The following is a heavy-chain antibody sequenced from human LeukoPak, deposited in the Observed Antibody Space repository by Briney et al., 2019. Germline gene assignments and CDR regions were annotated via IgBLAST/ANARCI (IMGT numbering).Heavy chain of an antibody. Sequence: GGSLRLSCAASGFTFDDYAMHWVRHAPGKGLEWVSGISWNSGSIGYADSVKGRFTISRDNTKNSLYLQMNSLRAEDTALYYCAKDIWSLGSSGWQCAFDIWGQGTMVTVSS. D-gene: IGHD6-19*01. CDR3: AKDIWSLGSSGWQCAFDI. CDR2: ISWNSGSI. J-gene: IGHJ3*02. V-gene: IGHV3-9*01. CDR1: GFTFDDYA.